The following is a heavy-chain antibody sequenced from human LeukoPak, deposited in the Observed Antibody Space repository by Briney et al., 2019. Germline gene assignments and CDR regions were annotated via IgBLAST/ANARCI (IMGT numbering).Heavy chain of an antibody. CDR1: GYTLTRYG. D-gene: IGHD2-15*01. J-gene: IGHJ4*02. Sequence: ASVKVSCKASGYTLTRYGLSGVRQAPRQGLEWMGWMSTYNDNTNYAQKLQGRVTMTTDTSTSTVYMELRRLRSEDTGVYYCEGDECSDGSCYLGAYWGQGNLVTVSS. V-gene: IGHV1-18*04. CDR2: MSTYNDNT. CDR3: EGDECSDGSCYLGAY.